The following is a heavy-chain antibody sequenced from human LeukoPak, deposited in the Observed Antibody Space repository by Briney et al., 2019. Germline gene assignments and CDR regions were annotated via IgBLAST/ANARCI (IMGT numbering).Heavy chain of an antibody. D-gene: IGHD6-6*01. Sequence: ASVKVSCKASGYTFTSYYMHWVRQAPGQGLEWMGIINPSGGSTSYAQKFQVRVTMTRDTSTSTVYMGLSSLRSEDTAVYYCAREAAARPQGFDYWGQGTLVTVSS. V-gene: IGHV1-46*01. CDR2: INPSGGST. CDR3: AREAAARPQGFDY. CDR1: GYTFTSYY. J-gene: IGHJ4*02.